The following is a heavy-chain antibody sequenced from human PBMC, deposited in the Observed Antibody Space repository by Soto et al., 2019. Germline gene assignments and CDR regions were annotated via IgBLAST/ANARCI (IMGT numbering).Heavy chain of an antibody. CDR1: GFTFSNYW. CDR2: IYSDGSST. Sequence: GGSLRLSCAASGFTFSNYWMHWVHQAPGKGLVWVSRIYSDGSSTSYADSVKGRFTISRDNAKNTLYLQMNSLRAEDTAIYYCAKGSANASPYYFDFWGQGTPVTVSS. CDR3: AKGSANASPYYFDF. J-gene: IGHJ4*02. V-gene: IGHV3-74*01.